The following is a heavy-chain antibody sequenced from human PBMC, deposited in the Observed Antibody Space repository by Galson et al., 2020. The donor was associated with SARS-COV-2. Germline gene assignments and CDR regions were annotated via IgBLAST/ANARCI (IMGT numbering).Heavy chain of an antibody. CDR1: GFTFRNYG. D-gene: IGHD5-12*01. CDR2: ITHDGTNK. CDR3: ARWIYDAYDI. Sequence: GESLKLSCTASGFTFRNYGMHWVRQAPGRGLERVAAITHDGTNKYYADSVRGRFTMSRDNSKNTVFLQMNSLTTEDTAGDFCARWIYDAYDIWGQGTMVTVSS. J-gene: IGHJ3*02. V-gene: IGHV3-30*03.